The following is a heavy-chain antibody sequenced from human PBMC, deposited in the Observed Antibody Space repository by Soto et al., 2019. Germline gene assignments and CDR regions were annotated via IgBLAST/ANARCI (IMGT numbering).Heavy chain of an antibody. V-gene: IGHV3-23*01. Sequence: EVQLLESGGGLVQPGGSLRLSCAASGFTFSSYAMSWVRQAPGKGLEWVSAISGSGGSTYYADSVKGRFTISRDNSKNTLYLQMNSLRAEDTAVYHCAKDLVGHDFWSGSSYGMDVWGQGTTVTVSS. CDR2: ISGSGGST. J-gene: IGHJ6*02. CDR3: AKDLVGHDFWSGSSYGMDV. CDR1: GFTFSSYA. D-gene: IGHD3-3*01.